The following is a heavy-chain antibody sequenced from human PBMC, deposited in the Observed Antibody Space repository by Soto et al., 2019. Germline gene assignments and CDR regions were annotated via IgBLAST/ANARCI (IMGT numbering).Heavy chain of an antibody. V-gene: IGHV1-46*01. CDR3: VRGDCTTSPGSGDFQS. CDR2: IHPSGDT. J-gene: IGHJ1*01. CDR1: GYKFTTYF. Sequence: QVQLVQSGAELKKPGASVKVACKASGYKFTTYFIHWVRQAPGQGLEWMGMIHPSGDTGYAQNFRGRVTMTIDTSTNKAYMELRNLTSDDTAVYFSVRGDCTTSPGSGDFQSWGQGTLVTVSS. D-gene: IGHD2-21*01.